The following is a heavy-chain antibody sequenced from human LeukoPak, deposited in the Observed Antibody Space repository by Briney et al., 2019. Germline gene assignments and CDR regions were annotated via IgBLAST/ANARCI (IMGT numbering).Heavy chain of an antibody. CDR2: INPSGGST. Sequence: ASVKVSCKASGYTFTSYYMHWVRQASGQGLEWLGIINPSGGSTSYAQKFQGRVTMTRDTSTSTVYMELSSLRSEDTAVYYCARGGATSYYYYGMDVWGQGTTVTVSS. D-gene: IGHD1-26*01. CDR3: ARGGATSYYYYGMDV. J-gene: IGHJ6*02. V-gene: IGHV1-46*01. CDR1: GYTFTSYY.